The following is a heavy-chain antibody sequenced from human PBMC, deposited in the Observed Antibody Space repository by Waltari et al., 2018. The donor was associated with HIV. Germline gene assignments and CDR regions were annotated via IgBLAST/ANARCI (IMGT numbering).Heavy chain of an antibody. CDR1: GFTVCTFW. CDR3: ARGRYYGMDV. Sequence: VQLVEYGGGLVQPGLSLRLSCAASGFTVCTFWLLMVRQTPGKGLVWVSGINSDGSSTTYADSVKGRFTISRDNPKNTLYLQMSSLRAEDTAAYFCARGRYYGMDVWGQGTTVTVSS. J-gene: IGHJ6*02. V-gene: IGHV3-74*01. CDR2: INSDGSST.